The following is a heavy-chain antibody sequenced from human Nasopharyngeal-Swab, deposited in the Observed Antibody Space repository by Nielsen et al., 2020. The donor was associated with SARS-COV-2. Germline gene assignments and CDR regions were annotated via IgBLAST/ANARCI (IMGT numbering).Heavy chain of an antibody. CDR3: ARDLFPRIAAAGIPPSKIYYYYGMDV. CDR1: GFTFSSYG. D-gene: IGHD6-13*01. Sequence: GESLKISCAASGFTFSSYGMHWVRQAQGKGLEWVAVIWYDGSNKYYADSVKGRFTISRDNPKNTLYLQMNSLRAEDTAVYYCARDLFPRIAAAGIPPSKIYYYYGMDVWGQGTTVTVSS. J-gene: IGHJ6*02. CDR2: IWYDGSNK. V-gene: IGHV3-33*01.